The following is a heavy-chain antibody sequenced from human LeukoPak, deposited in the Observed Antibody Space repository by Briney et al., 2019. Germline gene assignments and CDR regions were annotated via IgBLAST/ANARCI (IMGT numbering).Heavy chain of an antibody. J-gene: IGHJ4*02. CDR2: INPSGGST. V-gene: IGHV1-46*01. CDR1: GYTFTSYY. D-gene: IGHD3-22*01. Sequence: APVKVSCKASGYTFTSYYMHWVRQAPGQGLEWMGIINPSGGSTSYAQKFQGRVTMTRDMSTSTVYMELSSLRSEDTAVYYCARVHYYDSSGYLYYFDYWGQGTLVTVSS. CDR3: ARVHYYDSSGYLYYFDY.